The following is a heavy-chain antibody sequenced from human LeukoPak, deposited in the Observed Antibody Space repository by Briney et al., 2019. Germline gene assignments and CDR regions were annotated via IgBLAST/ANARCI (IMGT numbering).Heavy chain of an antibody. J-gene: IGHJ4*02. CDR3: AIRGYSGCDLFDY. V-gene: IGHV4-59*01. CDR2: IYYSGSA. Sequence: SETLSLTCTVSGGSISSYYWSWIRQPPGKGLEWIGYIYYSGSANYNPSLKSRVTISVDTSKNQFSLKLSSVTAADTAVYYCAIRGYSGCDLFDYWGQGTLVTVSS. CDR1: GGSISSYY. D-gene: IGHD5-12*01.